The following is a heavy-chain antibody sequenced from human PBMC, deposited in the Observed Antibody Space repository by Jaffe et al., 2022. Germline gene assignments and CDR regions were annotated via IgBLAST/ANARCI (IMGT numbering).Heavy chain of an antibody. J-gene: IGHJ2*01. V-gene: IGHV3-15*01. D-gene: IGHD4-17*01. CDR1: GFTFSNAW. CDR2: IKSKTDGGTT. CDR3: TTDPSSVTTRNWYFDL. Sequence: EVQLVESGGGLVKPGGSLRLSCAASGFTFSNAWMSWVRQAPGKGLEWVGRIKSKTDGGTTDYAAPVKGRFTISRDDSKNTLYLQMNSLKTEDTAVYYCTTDPSSVTTRNWYFDLWGRGTLVTVSS.